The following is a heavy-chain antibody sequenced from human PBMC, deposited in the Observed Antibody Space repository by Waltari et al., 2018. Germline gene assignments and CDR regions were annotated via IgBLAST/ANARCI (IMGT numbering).Heavy chain of an antibody. CDR1: DGSVSSSSYF. D-gene: IGHD6-13*01. CDR3: ARQAPSNWLYYFDY. J-gene: IGHJ4*02. V-gene: IGHV4-39*01. Sequence: QLQLQESGPGLVKPSETLSLTCSVSDGSVSSSSYFLGWIRQPPGTGLEWIGSMFYTGHTYHNPSLKSRLTLPVATSNNQFSLKLSSVTAADASVYYCARQAPSNWLYYFDYWGPGIPVTVSS. CDR2: MFYTGHT.